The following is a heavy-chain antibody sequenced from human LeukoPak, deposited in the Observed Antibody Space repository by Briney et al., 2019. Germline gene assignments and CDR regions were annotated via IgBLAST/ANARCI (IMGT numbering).Heavy chain of an antibody. J-gene: IGHJ4*02. CDR2: ISGSGGST. CDR1: GFTFSIYA. CDR3: ANAVVAATWDY. D-gene: IGHD2-15*01. Sequence: AGGSLRLSCAASGFTFSIYAMSWVRQAPGKGLEWVSVISGSGGSTYYADSVKGRFTISRDNSKNTLYLQMNSLRAEDTAVYYCANAVVAATWDYWGQGTLVTVSS. V-gene: IGHV3-23*01.